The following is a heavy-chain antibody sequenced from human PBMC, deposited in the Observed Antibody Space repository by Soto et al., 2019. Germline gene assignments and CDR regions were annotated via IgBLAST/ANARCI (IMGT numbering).Heavy chain of an antibody. D-gene: IGHD3-3*01. Sequence: GGSLRLSCAASGFTFSSYGMHWFRQAPGKGLEWVAVISYDGSNKYYADSVKGRFTISRDNSKNTLYLQMNSLRAEDTAVYYCAKALNDVFGVVNPDYWGQGTLVTVSS. CDR3: AKALNDVFGVVNPDY. CDR2: ISYDGSNK. V-gene: IGHV3-30*18. CDR1: GFTFSSYG. J-gene: IGHJ4*02.